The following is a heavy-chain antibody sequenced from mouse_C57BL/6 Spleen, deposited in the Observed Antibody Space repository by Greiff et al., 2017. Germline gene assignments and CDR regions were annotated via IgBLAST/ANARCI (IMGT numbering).Heavy chain of an antibody. D-gene: IGHD1-1*01. V-gene: IGHV1-9*01. Sequence: VQLQQSGAELMKPGASVKLSCKATGYTFTGYWIEWVKQRPGHGLEWIGEILPGSGSTNYNEKFKGKATFTADTSSNTAYMQLSSLTTEDSAIYYCARGGITTVVASYYYAMDYWGQGTSVTVSS. CDR1: GYTFTGYW. J-gene: IGHJ4*01. CDR2: ILPGSGST. CDR3: ARGGITTVVASYYYAMDY.